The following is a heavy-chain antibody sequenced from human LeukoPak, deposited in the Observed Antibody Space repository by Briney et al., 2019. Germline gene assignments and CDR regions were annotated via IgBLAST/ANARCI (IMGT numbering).Heavy chain of an antibody. J-gene: IGHJ4*02. V-gene: IGHV3-21*05. Sequence: GGSLRLSCAASGFTFSSYSMNWVRQAPGKGPEWVSYISRSGAYTYYTDSVKGRFTVSRDNAKKSLFLQMDGLRAEDTAVYYCSRPLSFGELFRLDCWGQGTLVTVSS. CDR3: SRPLSFGELFRLDC. CDR1: GFTFSSYS. D-gene: IGHD3-10*01. CDR2: ISRSGAYT.